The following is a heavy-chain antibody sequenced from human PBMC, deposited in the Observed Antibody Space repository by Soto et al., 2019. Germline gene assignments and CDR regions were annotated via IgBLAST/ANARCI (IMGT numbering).Heavy chain of an antibody. V-gene: IGHV3-30-3*01. J-gene: IGHJ6*02. CDR2: ISYDGSNK. Sequence: PGGSLRLSCAASGFTFSSYAMHWVRQAPGKGLEWVTVISYDGSNKYYADSVKGRFTISRDNSKNTLYLQMNSLRAEDTAVYYCAREYSSSSLINYYYYYGMDVWGQGTTVTVSS. D-gene: IGHD6-6*01. CDR1: GFTFSSYA. CDR3: AREYSSSSLINYYYYYGMDV.